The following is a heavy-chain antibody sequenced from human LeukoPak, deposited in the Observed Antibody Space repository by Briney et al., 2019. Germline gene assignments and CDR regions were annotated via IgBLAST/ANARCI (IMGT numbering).Heavy chain of an antibody. D-gene: IGHD1-26*01. CDR2: IKQDGSEK. CDR1: GFTFSSYW. CDR3: ARGGGDKWEPWTY. V-gene: IGHV3-7*01. Sequence: GGSLRLSCAASGFTFSSYWMSWVRQAPGKGLEWVAKIKQDGSEKYYVDSVKGRFTISRDNAKSSLYLQMSSLRAEDTAVYYCARGGGDKWEPWTYWGQGILVTVSS. J-gene: IGHJ4*02.